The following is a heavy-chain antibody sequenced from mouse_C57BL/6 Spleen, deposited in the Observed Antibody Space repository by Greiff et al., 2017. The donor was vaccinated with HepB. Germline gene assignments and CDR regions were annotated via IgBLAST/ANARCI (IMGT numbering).Heavy chain of an antibody. J-gene: IGHJ2*01. CDR2: IDPSDSYT. D-gene: IGHD4-1*01. CDR1: GYTFTSYW. CDR3: ARRDWDGNYFDY. Sequence: VQLQQPGAELVRPGTSVKLSCKASGYTFTSYWMHWVKQRPGQGLEWIGVIDPSDSYTNYNQKFKGKATLTVDTSSSTAYMQLSSLTSEDSAVYYCARRDWDGNYFDYWGQGTTLTVSS. V-gene: IGHV1-59*01.